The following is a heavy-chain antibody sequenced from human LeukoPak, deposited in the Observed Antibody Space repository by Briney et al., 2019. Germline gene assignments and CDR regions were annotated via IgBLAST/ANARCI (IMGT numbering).Heavy chain of an antibody. CDR1: GFTFSNYA. Sequence: GGSLRLSCAASGFTFSNYAMGWVRQSPGKGLEWVSTISGSGGSTYYADSVKGRFTVSRDNSKNTPYLQMNSLRAEDTAVYYCAKDLSSSPEFYFDYWGREPWSPSPQ. J-gene: IGHJ4*02. V-gene: IGHV3-23*01. D-gene: IGHD6-19*01. CDR2: ISGSGGST. CDR3: AKDLSSSPEFYFDY.